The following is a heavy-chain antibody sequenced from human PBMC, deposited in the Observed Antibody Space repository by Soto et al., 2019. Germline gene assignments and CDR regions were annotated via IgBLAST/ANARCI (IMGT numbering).Heavy chain of an antibody. CDR1: GFALSARGEG. CDR2: IYWNDDK. Sequence: QITLKESGPTLVQPTQPLTLTCTFSGFALSARGEGVAWIRQPLGKALEWLALIYWNDDKRYTPSLKSRLTITKDTSKNQVVLTMTNMDPVDTGTYHCANRRNCYDSGGDDPGVDYFETWGQATLVTVSS. D-gene: IGHD3-22*01. V-gene: IGHV2-5*01. CDR3: ANRRNCYDSGGDDPGVDYFET. J-gene: IGHJ4*02.